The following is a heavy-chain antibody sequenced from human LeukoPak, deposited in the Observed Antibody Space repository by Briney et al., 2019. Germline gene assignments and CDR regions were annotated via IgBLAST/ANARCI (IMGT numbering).Heavy chain of an antibody. Sequence: SETLSLTCTVSGGSISSYYWSWIRQPPGKGLEWIGYIYYSGSTNYNPSLKSRVTISVDTSKNQFSLKLSSVTAADTAVYYCARGEGGWYYFDHWGQGTLVTVSS. CDR1: GGSISSYY. CDR2: IYYSGST. CDR3: ARGEGGWYYFDH. J-gene: IGHJ4*02. D-gene: IGHD6-19*01. V-gene: IGHV4-59*01.